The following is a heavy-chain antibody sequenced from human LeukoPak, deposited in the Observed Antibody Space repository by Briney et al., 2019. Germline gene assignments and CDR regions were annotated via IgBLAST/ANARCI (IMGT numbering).Heavy chain of an antibody. CDR2: IYYSGST. V-gene: IGHV4-61*01. J-gene: IGHJ4*02. D-gene: IGHD6-6*01. Sequence: SETLSLTCTVSGGSVSSGSYYWSWIRQPPGKGLEWIGYIYYSGSTDYNPSLKSRVTISVDTSKNQFSLKLSSVTAADTAVYYCARAREGGRYSSSSRVFDYWGQGTLVTVSS. CDR3: ARAREGGRYSSSSRVFDY. CDR1: GGSVSSGSYY.